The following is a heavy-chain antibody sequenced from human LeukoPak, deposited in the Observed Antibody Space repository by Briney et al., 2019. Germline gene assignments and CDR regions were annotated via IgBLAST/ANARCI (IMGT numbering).Heavy chain of an antibody. CDR2: THYSGST. CDR1: GDSISSYF. J-gene: IGHJ4*02. V-gene: IGHV4-59*01. D-gene: IGHD3-16*01. CDR3: ARDQRRDYGDYFDN. Sequence: SETLSPTCTVSGDSISSYFWSWIRQSPGKGLEWIGYTHYSGSTSYNPSLTSRVTISLDTSKNQFHLKLSSVTASDTAFYYCARDQRRDYGDYFDNWGQGTQVTVSS.